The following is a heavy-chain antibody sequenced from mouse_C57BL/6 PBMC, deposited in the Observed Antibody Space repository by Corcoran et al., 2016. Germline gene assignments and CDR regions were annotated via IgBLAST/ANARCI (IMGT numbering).Heavy chain of an antibody. J-gene: IGHJ2*01. CDR2: INTYSGVP. CDR3: ATGGLRRDY. V-gene: IGHV9-3*01. D-gene: IGHD2-4*01. Sequence: QIQLVQSGPELKKPGETVKISCKASGYTFTTYGMSWVKQAPGKGLKWMGWINTYSGVPTYADDFKGRFAFSLETSASTAYLQINNLKNEDTATYFCATGGLRRDYWGQGTTRTVSS. CDR1: GYTFTTYG.